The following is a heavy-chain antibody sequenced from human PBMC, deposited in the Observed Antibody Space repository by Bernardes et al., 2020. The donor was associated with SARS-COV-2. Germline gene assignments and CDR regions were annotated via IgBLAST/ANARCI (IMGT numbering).Heavy chain of an antibody. CDR2: INGAGSTS. V-gene: IGHV3-74*01. CDR3: VKGGTDYGDWDY. CDR1: GFTFSSHC. Sequence: GGSLRLSCAASGFTFSSHCMHWVRKAPGKGLVWVSRINGAGSTSSYADFVAGRFTISRDNAKNTLYLQMNSLRDEDTAVYYCVKGGTDYGDWDYWGQGSLVTVSS. J-gene: IGHJ4*02. D-gene: IGHD4-17*01.